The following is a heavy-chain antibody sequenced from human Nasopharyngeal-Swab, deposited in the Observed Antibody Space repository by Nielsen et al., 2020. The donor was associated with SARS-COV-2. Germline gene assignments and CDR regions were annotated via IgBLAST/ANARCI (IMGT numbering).Heavy chain of an antibody. CDR3: AKDLDPLNYYDSSGVLGY. CDR2: ISGSGSST. V-gene: IGHV3-23*01. D-gene: IGHD3-22*01. CDR1: GFTFSSYA. J-gene: IGHJ4*02. Sequence: GESLKISCAASGFTFSSYAMSWVRQAPGKGLEWVSAISGSGSSTYYADSVKGRFTISRDNSKNTLYLQMNSLRAEDTAVYYCAKDLDPLNYYDSSGVLGYWGQGTLVTVSS.